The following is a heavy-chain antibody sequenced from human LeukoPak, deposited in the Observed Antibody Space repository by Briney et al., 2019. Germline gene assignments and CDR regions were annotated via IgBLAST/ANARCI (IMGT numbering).Heavy chain of an antibody. Sequence: SETLSLTCTVSGGSISSYYWSWIRQPPGKGLEWIGYIYYSGSTNYNPSLKSRVTISVDTSKNQFSLKLSSVTAADTAVYYCASGTKQSSGYYYYYCMDVWGQGTTVTVSS. CDR3: ASGTKQSSGYYYYYCMDV. CDR1: GGSISSYY. D-gene: IGHD3-22*01. CDR2: IYYSGST. V-gene: IGHV4-59*01. J-gene: IGHJ6*02.